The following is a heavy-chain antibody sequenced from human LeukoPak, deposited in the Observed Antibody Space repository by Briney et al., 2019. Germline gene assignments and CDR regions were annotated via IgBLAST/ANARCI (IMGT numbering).Heavy chain of an antibody. V-gene: IGHV4-39*01. CDR2: IYYSGST. CDR1: GGPISSSSYY. D-gene: IGHD3-10*01. J-gene: IGHJ4*02. CDR3: ATPFTMVRGVPFDY. Sequence: PSETLSLTCTVSGGPISSSSYYWGWIRQPPGKGLEWIGSIYYSGSTYYNPSLKSRVTISVDTSKNQFSLKLSSVTAADTAVYYCATPFTMVRGVPFDYWGQGTLVTVSS.